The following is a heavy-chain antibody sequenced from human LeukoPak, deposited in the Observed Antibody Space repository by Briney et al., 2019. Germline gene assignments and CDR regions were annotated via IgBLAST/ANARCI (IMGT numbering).Heavy chain of an antibody. J-gene: IGHJ3*02. D-gene: IGHD3-10*01. CDR1: GGSFSGYY. CDR2: IYHSGST. V-gene: IGHV4-34*01. Sequence: PSETLSLXCAVYGGSFSGYYWSWIRQPPGKELEWIGSIYHSGSTYSNPSLKSRVTISVDTSKNQFSLKLSSVTAADTAVYYCARQDGYSYGSGSYIFAFDIWGQGTMVTVSS. CDR3: ARQDGYSYGSGSYIFAFDI.